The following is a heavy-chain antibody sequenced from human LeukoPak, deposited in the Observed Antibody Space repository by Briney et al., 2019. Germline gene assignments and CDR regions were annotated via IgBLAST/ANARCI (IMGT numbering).Heavy chain of an antibody. CDR2: IYTSGST. Sequence: DPSETLSLTCTVSGGSISSYYWSWIRQPAGKGLEWIGRIYTSGSTKYNPSLKSRVTMSVDTSKNQFSLKLRSVTAADTAVDYCAREMGRSYYGPGPYYYYGMDVWGQGTTVTVSS. CDR1: GGSISSYY. CDR3: AREMGRSYYGPGPYYYYGMDV. V-gene: IGHV4-4*07. J-gene: IGHJ6*02. D-gene: IGHD3-10*01.